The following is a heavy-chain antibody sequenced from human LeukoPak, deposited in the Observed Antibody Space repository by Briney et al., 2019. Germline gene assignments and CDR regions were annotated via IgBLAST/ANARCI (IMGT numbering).Heavy chain of an antibody. V-gene: IGHV5-51*01. Sequence: PGESLKISCKGSGYSFTSYWIGWVRPMPGKGLEWMGIIYPGDSDTRYSPSFQGQVTISADKSISTAYLQRSSLKASDTAMYYCARVLAYCGGDCYQGFDYWGQGTLVTVSS. CDR1: GYSFTSYW. J-gene: IGHJ4*02. D-gene: IGHD2-21*02. CDR2: IYPGDSDT. CDR3: ARVLAYCGGDCYQGFDY.